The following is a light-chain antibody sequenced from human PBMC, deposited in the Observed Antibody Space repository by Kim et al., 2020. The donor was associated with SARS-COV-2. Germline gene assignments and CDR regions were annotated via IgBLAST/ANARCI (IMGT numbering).Light chain of an antibody. J-gene: IGLJ2*01. Sequence: ALGHKVRITCQGDSIRSYSASWYQQKPGQAPVLVIYGKNNRPSGIPDRFSGSSSGNTASLTITGAQAEDEADYYCNSRDSSGNHVVFGGGTQLTVL. CDR3: NSRDSSGNHVV. V-gene: IGLV3-19*01. CDR2: GKN. CDR1: SIRSYS.